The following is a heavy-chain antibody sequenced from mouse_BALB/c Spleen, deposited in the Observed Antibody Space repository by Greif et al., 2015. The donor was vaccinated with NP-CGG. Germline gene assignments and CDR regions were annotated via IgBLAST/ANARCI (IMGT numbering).Heavy chain of an antibody. V-gene: IGHV14-3*02. Sequence: VQLKESGAELVKPGASVKLSCTASGFNIKDTYMHWVKQRPEQGLEWIGRIDPANGNTKYDPKFQGKATITADTSSNTAYRQLSSLTSEDTAVYYCARAITTAYWGPGTQVTVSS. D-gene: IGHD1-2*01. CDR2: IDPANGNT. CDR3: ARAITTAY. CDR1: GFNIKDTY. J-gene: IGHJ3*01.